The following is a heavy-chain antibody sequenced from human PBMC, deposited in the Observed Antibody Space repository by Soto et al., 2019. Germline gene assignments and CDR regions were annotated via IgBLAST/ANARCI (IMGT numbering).Heavy chain of an antibody. D-gene: IGHD3-9*01. CDR1: GFTFSNYA. Sequence: EVQLLESGGGLVQPGGSLRLSCAASGFTFSNYAMSWVRQAPGKGLEWVSAIIGSDDSTYYADSVKGRFTISRDNSKNTLYLQMNALRAEDTALYYCAKDAWLSGVLTGRTWGQGTLVTVS. CDR2: IIGSDDST. V-gene: IGHV3-23*01. CDR3: AKDAWLSGVLTGRT. J-gene: IGHJ5*02.